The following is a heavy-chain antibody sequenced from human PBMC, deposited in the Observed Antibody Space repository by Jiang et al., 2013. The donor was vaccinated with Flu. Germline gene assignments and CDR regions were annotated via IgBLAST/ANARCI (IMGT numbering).Heavy chain of an antibody. D-gene: IGHD6-19*01. J-gene: IGHJ6*02. CDR2: IIPIFGTA. CDR3: AREQWLDVGLYYYYGMDV. Sequence: GTFSSYAISWVRQAPGQGLEWMGGIIPIFGTANYAQKFQGRVTITADESTSTAYMELSSLRSEDTAVYYCAREQWLDVGLYYYYGMDVWGQGTTVTVSS. V-gene: IGHV1-69*01. CDR1: GTFSSYA.